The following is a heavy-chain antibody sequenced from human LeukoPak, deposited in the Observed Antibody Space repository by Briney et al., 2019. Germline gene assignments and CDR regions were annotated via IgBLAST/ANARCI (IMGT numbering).Heavy chain of an antibody. Sequence: GGSQRLSCAASGFTFSSYSMNWVRQAPGKGLEWVSHISSSSSTRYYADSVKGRFTLSRDNAKNSLYLQMNSLGPEDTAVYYCARDPYSGNYGNYYYYYMDVWGKGTTVTISS. CDR1: GFTFSSYS. D-gene: IGHD1-26*01. J-gene: IGHJ6*03. V-gene: IGHV3-48*01. CDR3: ARDPYSGNYGNYYYYYMDV. CDR2: ISSSSSTR.